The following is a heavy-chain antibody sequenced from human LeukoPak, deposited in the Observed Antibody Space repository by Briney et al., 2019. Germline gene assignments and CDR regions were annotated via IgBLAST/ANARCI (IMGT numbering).Heavy chain of an antibody. V-gene: IGHV4-34*01. J-gene: IGHJ4*02. CDR3: ARGGPVAGILYYFDY. CDR1: GGSFSGYY. D-gene: IGHD6-19*01. CDR2: INHSGST. Sequence: PSETLSLTCAVYGGSFSGYYWSWIRQPPGKGLEWIGEINHSGSTNHNPSLESRVTISVDTSKNQFSLKLSSVTAADTAVYYCARGGPVAGILYYFDYWGQGTLVTVSS.